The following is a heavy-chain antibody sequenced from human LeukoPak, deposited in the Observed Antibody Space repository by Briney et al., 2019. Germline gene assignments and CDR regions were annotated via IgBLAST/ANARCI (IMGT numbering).Heavy chain of an antibody. J-gene: IGHJ4*02. CDR3: ARDRGYSTFDY. CDR2: IKEDGSEI. CDR1: AFTFSNYW. Sequence: GALRLSCAASAFTFSNYWMSWVRQAPGKGLEWVANIKEDGSEINYVDSVKGRFTISRDNAKNPLYLQMNSLRVDDTAVYYCARDRGYSTFDYWGQGTLVTVSS. V-gene: IGHV3-7*01. D-gene: IGHD4-23*01.